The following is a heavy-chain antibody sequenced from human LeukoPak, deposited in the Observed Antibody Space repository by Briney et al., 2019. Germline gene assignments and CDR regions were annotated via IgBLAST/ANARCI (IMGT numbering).Heavy chain of an antibody. CDR2: ISYDGSNK. V-gene: IGHV3-30*18. CDR3: AKATSSWYSGSSDAFDI. Sequence: GGSLRLSCAASGFTFSSYGMHWVRQAPGKGLEWVAVISYDGSNKYYADSVKGRFTISRDNSKNTLYLQMNSPRTEDTAVYYCAKATSSWYSGSSDAFDIWGQGTMVTVSS. D-gene: IGHD1-26*01. CDR1: GFTFSSYG. J-gene: IGHJ3*02.